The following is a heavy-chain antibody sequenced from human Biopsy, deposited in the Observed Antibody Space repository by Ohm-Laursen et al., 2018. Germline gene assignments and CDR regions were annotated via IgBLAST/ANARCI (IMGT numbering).Heavy chain of an antibody. V-gene: IGHV3-21*01. Sequence: SLRLSCTASGLTFSRYSMHWVRQAPGKGLEWVSSISSSSNFIYYGDSVKGRFTISRDNAKNSLYLQMNSLRAGDTAVYYCARVLLPAAAVHYGMDVWSQGTTVTVSS. CDR1: GLTFSRYS. CDR2: ISSSSNFI. CDR3: ARVLLPAAAVHYGMDV. D-gene: IGHD2-2*01. J-gene: IGHJ6*02.